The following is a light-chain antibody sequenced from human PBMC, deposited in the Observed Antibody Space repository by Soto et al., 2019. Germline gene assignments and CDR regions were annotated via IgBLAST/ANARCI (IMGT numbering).Light chain of an antibody. CDR1: QSVSSY. V-gene: IGKV3-11*01. CDR2: DAS. J-gene: IGKJ1*01. CDR3: QQRRNWPVT. Sequence: EIVLTQSPAILSMSPRERATLSCRASQSVSSYFAWYQQKPGQAPRLLISDASNRATGVPARFSGSGSGTDFTLPISSLEPEDFAVFYCQQRRNWPVTFVQGTKVEIK.